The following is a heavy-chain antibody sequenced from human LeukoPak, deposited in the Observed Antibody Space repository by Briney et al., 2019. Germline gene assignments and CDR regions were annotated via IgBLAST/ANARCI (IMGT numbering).Heavy chain of an antibody. CDR2: ISGSGGST. D-gene: IGHD3-3*01. J-gene: IGHJ4*02. CDR1: GFTFSSYA. CDR3: AKDGFFQFWSGYFFDY. V-gene: IGHV3-23*01. Sequence: PGGSLRLSCAASGFTFSSYAMSWVRQAPGKGLEWVSAISGSGGSTYYADSVKGRFTISRDNSKNTLYLQMNGLRAEDTAVYYCAKDGFFQFWSGYFFDYWGQGTLVTVSS.